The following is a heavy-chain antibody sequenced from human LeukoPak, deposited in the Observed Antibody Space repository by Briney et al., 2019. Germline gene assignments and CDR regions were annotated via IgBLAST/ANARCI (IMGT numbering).Heavy chain of an antibody. CDR2: INPNSGGT. Sequence: ASVKVSCKTSGYSFTDYYMHWVRQAPGQGLEGMGWINPNSGGTSSAQKFQGRVTMTRDTYITTVYMEVRWLTSDDTAIYYCARADRLHGGPYLIGPWGLGTLVTVSS. CDR3: ARADRLHGGPYLIGP. D-gene: IGHD2-21*01. V-gene: IGHV1-2*02. CDR1: GYSFTDYY. J-gene: IGHJ5*02.